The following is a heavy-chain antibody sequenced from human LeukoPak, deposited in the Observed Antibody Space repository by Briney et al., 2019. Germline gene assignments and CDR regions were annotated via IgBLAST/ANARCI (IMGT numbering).Heavy chain of an antibody. CDR2: ISPRGGGT. V-gene: IGHV3-23*01. CDR1: GVTFSSYA. CDR3: ARVGATMYYYYMDV. D-gene: IGHD1-26*01. J-gene: IGHJ6*03. Sequence: GGSLRLSCAASGVTFSSYAMHWVRQAPGKGLEWLSGISPRGGGTYYADSVKGRFTISRDDSKNTLSLQMNSLRAEDTALYYCARVGATMYYYYMDVWGKGTTVTVSS.